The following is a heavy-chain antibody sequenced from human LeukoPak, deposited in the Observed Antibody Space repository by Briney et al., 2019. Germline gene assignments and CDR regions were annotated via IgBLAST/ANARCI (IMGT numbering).Heavy chain of an antibody. V-gene: IGHV3-15*01. D-gene: IGHD2-8*01. J-gene: IGHJ4*02. Sequence: GGSLRLSCAASGFTFSNAWMSWVRQAPGKGLEWVGRIKSKTDGGTTDYAAPVKGRFTISRDDSKNTLYLQMNSLKTEDTAVYYCTLIPPKGSDDYWGQGTLVTVSS. CDR3: TLIPPKGSDDY. CDR1: GFTFSNAW. CDR2: IKSKTDGGTT.